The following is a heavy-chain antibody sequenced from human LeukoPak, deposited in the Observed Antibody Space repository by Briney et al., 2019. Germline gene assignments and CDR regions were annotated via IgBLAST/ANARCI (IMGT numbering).Heavy chain of an antibody. D-gene: IGHD3-10*01. Sequence: PGGSLRLSCAASGFTVSSNYMTWVRQAPGKGLEWVSLIYSGGSTSYADSVRGRFTISRDNSKNTLYLQMNSLRAEDTAVYYCAKARLYTSGSYYIFDYWGQGTLVTVSS. V-gene: IGHV3-66*01. J-gene: IGHJ4*02. CDR1: GFTVSSNY. CDR3: AKARLYTSGSYYIFDY. CDR2: IYSGGST.